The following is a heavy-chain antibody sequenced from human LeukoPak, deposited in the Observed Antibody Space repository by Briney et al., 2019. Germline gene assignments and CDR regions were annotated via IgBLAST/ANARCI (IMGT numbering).Heavy chain of an antibody. Sequence: SVKVSCKASGGTFSSYSISWVRQAPGQGLEWMGGIIPIFGTANYAQKFQGRVTITTDESTSTAYMELSSLRSEDTAVYYCTGDYSGTNAFDIWGQGTMVTVSS. D-gene: IGHD1-7*01. V-gene: IGHV1-69*05. CDR1: GGTFSSYS. CDR3: TGDYSGTNAFDI. CDR2: IIPIFGTA. J-gene: IGHJ3*02.